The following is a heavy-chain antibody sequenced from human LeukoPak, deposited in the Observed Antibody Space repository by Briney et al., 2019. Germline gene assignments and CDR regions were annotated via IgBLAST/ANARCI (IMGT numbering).Heavy chain of an antibody. J-gene: IGHJ4*02. CDR2: ISGSGGST. D-gene: IGHD3-22*01. V-gene: IGHV3-23*01. Sequence: RAGGSLRLSCAASGFTFSSYAMSWVRQAPGKVLEWVSAISGSGGSTYYADSVKGRFTISRDNSKNTLSLQMNSLRAEGTAVFYCAKDLADYYDSSGSIDYWGQGTLVTVSS. CDR3: AKDLADYYDSSGSIDY. CDR1: GFTFSSYA.